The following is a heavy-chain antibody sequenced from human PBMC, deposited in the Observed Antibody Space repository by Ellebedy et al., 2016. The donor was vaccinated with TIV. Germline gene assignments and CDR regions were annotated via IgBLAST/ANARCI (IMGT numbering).Heavy chain of an antibody. D-gene: IGHD1-26*01. CDR2: SNSDGSST. V-gene: IGHV3-74*01. J-gene: IGHJ6*02. CDR3: ARGGSYRGMDV. CDR1: GFTFSSYW. Sequence: GESLKISCAASGFTFSSYWMHWVRQAPGKGLVWVSRSNSDGSSTSYADSVKGRFTIPSDNAKNTLYLQMNSLRAEDTAVYYCARGGSYRGMDVWGQGTTVTVSS.